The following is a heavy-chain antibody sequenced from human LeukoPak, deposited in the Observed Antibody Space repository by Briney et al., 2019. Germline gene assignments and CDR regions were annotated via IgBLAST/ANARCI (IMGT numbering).Heavy chain of an antibody. J-gene: IGHJ4*02. D-gene: IGHD6-13*01. Sequence: GGSLRLSCKASGFTVSNNYMNWVRQAPGKGLEWVALIYSGGTTNYADSVKGRFTISRDNSKNTLYRQMTNVRVEDTAVYYCARDPPGIAASVSGGWGQGTLVTVSS. CDR2: IYSGGTT. CDR3: ARDPPGIAASVSGG. CDR1: GFTVSNNY. V-gene: IGHV3-53*01.